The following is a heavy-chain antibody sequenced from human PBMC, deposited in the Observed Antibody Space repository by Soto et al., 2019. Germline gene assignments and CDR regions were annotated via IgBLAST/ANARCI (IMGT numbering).Heavy chain of an antibody. CDR3: VNPGKGYCSGGTCSKI. CDR1: GFTFSSYW. J-gene: IGHJ3*02. CDR2: IKPDGSDK. D-gene: IGHD2-15*01. Sequence: EVQLVESGGGLVQPGGSLRLSCAASGFTFSSYWMSWVRQAPGKGLEWVANIKPDGSDKYYVDHVKGRFTISRDNAKNSLYLQLNSLRVEDPAVYYCVNPGKGYCSGGTCSKILGQGTKVIVSS. V-gene: IGHV3-7*01.